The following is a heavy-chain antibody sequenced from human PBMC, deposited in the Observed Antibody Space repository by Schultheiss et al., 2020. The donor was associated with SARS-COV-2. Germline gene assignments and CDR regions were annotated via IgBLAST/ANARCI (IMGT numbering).Heavy chain of an antibody. D-gene: IGHD4-17*01. CDR2: IRYDGSNK. V-gene: IGHV3-30*02. CDR1: GFTFSSYG. CDR3: AAAYGDYWYFDL. J-gene: IGHJ2*01. Sequence: GGSLRLSCAASGFTFSSYGMHWVRQAPGKGLEWVAFIRYDGSNKYYADSVKGRFTISRDNSKNTLYLQMNSLRAEDTGLYYCAAAYGDYWYFDLWARGTLVTVSS.